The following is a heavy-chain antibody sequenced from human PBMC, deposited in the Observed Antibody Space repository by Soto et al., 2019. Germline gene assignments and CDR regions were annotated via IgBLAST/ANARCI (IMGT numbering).Heavy chain of an antibody. CDR2: IYYSGST. D-gene: IGHD3-3*01. Sequence: QLQLQESGPGLVKPSETLSLTCTVSGGSISSSSYYWGWIRQPPGKGLEWIGSIYYSGSTYYNPSLKSRVTISVDTSKNQFSLKLSSVTAADTAVYYCARDDGVYDFWSGYGPYFDYWGQGTLVTVSS. V-gene: IGHV4-39*02. J-gene: IGHJ4*02. CDR1: GGSISSSSYY. CDR3: ARDDGVYDFWSGYGPYFDY.